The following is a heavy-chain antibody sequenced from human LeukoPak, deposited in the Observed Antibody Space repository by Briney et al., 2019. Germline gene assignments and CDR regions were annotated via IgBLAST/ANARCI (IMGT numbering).Heavy chain of an antibody. CDR3: ARDRSYGGNSAAFDY. Sequence: GGSLRLSCAASGFTFSSYGMHWVPQAPEKGLGWVAVAWHDGSNKYYADSVKGRFTISRDNSKNTLYLQMNSLRAEDTAVYYCARDRSYGGNSAAFDYWGQGTLVTVSS. CDR2: AWHDGSNK. V-gene: IGHV3-33*01. CDR1: GFTFSSYG. D-gene: IGHD4-23*01. J-gene: IGHJ4*02.